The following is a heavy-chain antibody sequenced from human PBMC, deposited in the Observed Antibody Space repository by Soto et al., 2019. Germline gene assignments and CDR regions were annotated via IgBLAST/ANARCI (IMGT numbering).Heavy chain of an antibody. CDR3: TKWSGFGDA. D-gene: IGHD3-10*01. V-gene: IGHV3-30*18. J-gene: IGHJ5*02. CDR2: ISDAGSEK. Sequence: GGSLRLSCVASGFTFNTYGMHWVRQAPGKGLEWVAGISDAGSEKFYLDSVRGRFTVSRDIYKNILYLHMSSLRAEDTAVYYCTKWSGFGDAWGQGTLVTVSS. CDR1: GFTFNTYG.